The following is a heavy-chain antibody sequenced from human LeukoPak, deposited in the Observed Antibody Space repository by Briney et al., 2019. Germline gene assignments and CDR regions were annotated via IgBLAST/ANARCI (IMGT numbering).Heavy chain of an antibody. V-gene: IGHV3-23*01. Sequence: PGGSLRLSCAASGFTFSSYAMSWVRQAPGKGLEWVSAISGSGGSTYYANSVKGRFTISRDNSKNTLYLQMNSLRAEDTAVYYCLPYVGTMVRGTRTDFDYWSQGTLVTVSS. J-gene: IGHJ4*02. CDR2: ISGSGGST. D-gene: IGHD3-10*01. CDR3: LPYVGTMVRGTRTDFDY. CDR1: GFTFSSYA.